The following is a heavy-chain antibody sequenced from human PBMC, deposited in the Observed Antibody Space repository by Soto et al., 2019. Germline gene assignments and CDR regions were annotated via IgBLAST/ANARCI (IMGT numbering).Heavy chain of an antibody. D-gene: IGHD6-6*01. V-gene: IGHV3-30*18. J-gene: IGHJ6*02. Sequence: VQLVESGGGVVQPGRSLRLSCAASGFTFSSYGMHWVRQAPGKGLEWVAVISYDGSNKYYADSVKGRFTISRDNSKNTLYLQMNSLRAEDTAVYYCAKDHSSGVMDVWGQGTTVTVSS. CDR3: AKDHSSGVMDV. CDR2: ISYDGSNK. CDR1: GFTFSSYG.